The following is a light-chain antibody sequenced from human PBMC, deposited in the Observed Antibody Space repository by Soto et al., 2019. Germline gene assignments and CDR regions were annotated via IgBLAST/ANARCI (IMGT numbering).Light chain of an antibody. J-gene: IGKJ4*01. CDR2: GAI. CDR3: QQYGSSPLT. V-gene: IGKV3-20*01. Sequence: EIVLTQSPGTLSLSPGDRATLSCRASQSVSFSYLAWYQQKAGQAPRLLIYGAISRATGIPDRFSGSESGTDFTLTISRLEPEDFAVYYCQQYGSSPLTFGGGTKVEIK. CDR1: QSVSFSY.